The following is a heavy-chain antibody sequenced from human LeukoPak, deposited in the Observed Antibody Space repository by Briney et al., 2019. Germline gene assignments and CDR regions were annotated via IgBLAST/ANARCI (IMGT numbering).Heavy chain of an antibody. CDR3: AKASLGSCTGARCYRFDN. V-gene: IGHV3-23*01. CDR2: FSGPMETT. D-gene: IGHD2-8*02. Sequence: QSGGSLRLSCVASGFTYKMYAMSWVRHAPGKRLEWVSTFSGPMETTYYAPSVRGRFTMSRDNSKNTLSLQMNSLRAEDTAIYYCAKASLGSCTGARCYRFDNWGQGTLVTVSS. CDR1: GFTYKMYA. J-gene: IGHJ4*02.